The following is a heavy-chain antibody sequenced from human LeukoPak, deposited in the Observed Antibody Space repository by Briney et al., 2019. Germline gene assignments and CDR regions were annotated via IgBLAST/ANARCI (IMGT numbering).Heavy chain of an antibody. CDR1: GYSISGGYY. J-gene: IGHJ4*02. CDR3: ARNNSNGFDF. D-gene: IGHD6-19*01. Sequence: SETLSLTCTVSGYSISGGYYWGWIRQPPGKGLEWIGTIFQSVSTYYNPSLKSRVTTSVDTSKNQFSLKLSSVTAADTAVYHCARNNSNGFDFWSQGTLVTVSS. V-gene: IGHV4-38-2*02. CDR2: IFQSVST.